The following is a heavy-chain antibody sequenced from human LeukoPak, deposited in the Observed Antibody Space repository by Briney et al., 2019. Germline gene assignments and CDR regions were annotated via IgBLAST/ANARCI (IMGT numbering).Heavy chain of an antibody. CDR3: ARCTLAARRGVLSGNNWFDP. CDR1: GXSISSYY. J-gene: IGHJ5*02. V-gene: IGHV4-59*01. D-gene: IGHD6-6*01. Sequence: PSETLSLTCTVSGXSISSYYWSWIRQFPGKGLEWIGYIYNSGTNYNPSLKNRVTISVVTSENQFSLLLSSVTAADTAVYYCARCTLAARRGVLSGNNWFDPWGQGILVTVSS. CDR2: IYNSGT.